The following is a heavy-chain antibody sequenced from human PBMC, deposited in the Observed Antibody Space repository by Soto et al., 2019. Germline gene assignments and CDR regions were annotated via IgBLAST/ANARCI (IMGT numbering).Heavy chain of an antibody. V-gene: IGHV1-69*13. Sequence: SVKVSCKASGGTFSSYVISWVRQAPGQGLEWMGGIIPIFGTANYAQKFQGRVTITADESTSTAHMELSSLRSEDTAVYYCARGITGTTVPMDVWGQGTTVTVSS. CDR1: GGTFSSYV. CDR2: IIPIFGTA. CDR3: ARGITGTTVPMDV. J-gene: IGHJ6*02. D-gene: IGHD1-7*01.